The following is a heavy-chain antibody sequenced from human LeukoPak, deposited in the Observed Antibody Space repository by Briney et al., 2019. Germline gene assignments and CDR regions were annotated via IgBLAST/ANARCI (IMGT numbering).Heavy chain of an antibody. CDR2: IYYSGST. J-gene: IGHJ3*02. D-gene: IGHD6-13*01. V-gene: IGHV4-39*01. CDR3: ARHPRLRYSSSFGAFDI. Sequence: PSETLSLTCTVSGGSISSSSYYWGWIRQPPGKGLEWIGSIYYSGSTYYNPSLKSRVTISVDTSKNQFSLKLSSVTAADTAVYYCARHPRLRYSSSFGAFDIWGQGTMVTVSS. CDR1: GGSISSSSYY.